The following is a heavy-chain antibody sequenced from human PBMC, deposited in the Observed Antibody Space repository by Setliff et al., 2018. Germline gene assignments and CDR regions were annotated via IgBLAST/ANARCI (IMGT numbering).Heavy chain of an antibody. Sequence: PSETLSLTCAVYGGSFSDYYWSWIRQPPGKGLEWIGEINHSGSTNYNPSLKSRVTISIDTSKNQFSLELSSVTAADTAMYYCATLWAAADHDYWGQGTLVTVSS. D-gene: IGHD6-13*01. V-gene: IGHV4-34*01. J-gene: IGHJ4*02. CDR1: GGSFSDYY. CDR2: INHSGST. CDR3: ATLWAAADHDY.